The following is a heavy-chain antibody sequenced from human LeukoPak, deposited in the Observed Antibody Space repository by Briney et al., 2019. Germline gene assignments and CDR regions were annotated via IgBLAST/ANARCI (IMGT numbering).Heavy chain of an antibody. CDR1: GYTFTTYA. CDR3: ARVPSLGYYDPYYFDY. D-gene: IGHD3-22*01. J-gene: IGHJ4*02. Sequence: ASVKVSCKASGYTFTTYAIHWVRQAPGRSLEWMGRINAGNGDAKYSQNFHDRITITRDTSASTVYMELTSLRSEDTAVYYCARVPSLGYYDPYYFDYWGQGTLVTVSS. CDR2: INAGNGDA. V-gene: IGHV1-3*01.